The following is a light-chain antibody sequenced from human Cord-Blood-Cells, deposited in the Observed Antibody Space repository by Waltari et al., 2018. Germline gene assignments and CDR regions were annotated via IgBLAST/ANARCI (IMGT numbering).Light chain of an antibody. CDR2: GAS. CDR3: QQYYSTPWT. CDR1: QSLLYSSNNKNY. J-gene: IGKJ1*01. V-gene: IGKV4-1*01. Sequence: DIVMTQSPDSVAVSLGARDTINCKSGQSLLYSSNNKNYLAWYQQKPGQPPKLLIYGASTREPGVPDRFIGSGSGTDFTLTISSLQAEDVAVYYCQQYYSTPWTFGQGTKVEIK.